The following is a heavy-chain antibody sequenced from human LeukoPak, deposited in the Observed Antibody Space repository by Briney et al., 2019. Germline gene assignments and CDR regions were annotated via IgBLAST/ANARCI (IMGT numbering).Heavy chain of an antibody. D-gene: IGHD3-22*01. J-gene: IGHJ4*02. CDR2: IYTSGST. CDR3: ARGTYYYDSSGYRAFDY. V-gene: IGHV4-61*02. CDR1: GGSISSGSYY. Sequence: SETLSLTCTVSGGSISSGSYYWSWIRQPAGKGLEWIGRIYTSGSTNYNPSLKSRVTISVDTSKNQFSLKLSSVTAADTAVYYCARGTYYYDSSGYRAFDYWGQGTLVTVSS.